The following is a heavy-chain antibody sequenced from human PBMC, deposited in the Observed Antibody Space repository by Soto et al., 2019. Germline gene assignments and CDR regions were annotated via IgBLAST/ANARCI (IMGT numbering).Heavy chain of an antibody. D-gene: IGHD2-21*02. V-gene: IGHV3-7*03. CDR2: IKQDGSEK. J-gene: IGHJ6*02. CDR1: GFTFSSCW. CDR3: ARGSICGGDCYSDYYYYGMDV. Sequence: GGSLRLSCAASGFTFSSCWMSWVRQAPGKGLEWVANIKQDGSEKYYVDSVKGRFTISRDNAKNSLYLQMNSLRAEDTAVYYCARGSICGGDCYSDYYYYGMDVWGQGTTVTVSS.